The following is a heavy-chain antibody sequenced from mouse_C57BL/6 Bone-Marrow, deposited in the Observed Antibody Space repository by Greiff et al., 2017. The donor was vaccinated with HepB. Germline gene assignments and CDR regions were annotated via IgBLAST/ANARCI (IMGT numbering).Heavy chain of an antibody. V-gene: IGHV1-26*01. CDR1: GYTFTNYY. CDR2: INPNNGGT. CDR3: ARGPLTYYYDYDVGTSPFAY. J-gene: IGHJ3*01. D-gene: IGHD2-4*01. Sequence: VQLQQSGPELVKPGASVKISCKASGYTFTNYYMNWVKQSHGKSLEWIGDINPNNGGTSYNQKFKGKATLTVDKSSSTAYMELRSLTSEDSAVYYCARGPLTYYYDYDVGTSPFAYWGQGTLVTVSA.